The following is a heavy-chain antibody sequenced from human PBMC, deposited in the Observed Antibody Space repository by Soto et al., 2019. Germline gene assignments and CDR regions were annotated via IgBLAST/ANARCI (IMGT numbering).Heavy chain of an antibody. V-gene: IGHV4-39*01. Sequence: TVSGGSISSSSYYWGWIRQPPGRGLEWIGSIYYSGSTYYNPSLKSRVTISVDTSKNQFSLKLSSVTAADTAVYYCARTSRDGYNWDYYYGMDVWGQGTTVTVSS. J-gene: IGHJ6*02. CDR1: GGSISSSSYY. D-gene: IGHD5-12*01. CDR2: IYYSGST. CDR3: ARTSRDGYNWDYYYGMDV.